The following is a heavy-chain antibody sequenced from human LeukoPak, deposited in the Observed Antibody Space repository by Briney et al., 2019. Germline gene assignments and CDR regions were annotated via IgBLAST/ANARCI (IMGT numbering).Heavy chain of an antibody. CDR1: GYTFTGYY. CDR3: ARGPPLLRFLEWFPYYYGMDV. CDR2: MNPNSGNT. D-gene: IGHD3-3*01. V-gene: IGHV1-8*02. J-gene: IGHJ6*02. Sequence: GASVKVSCKASGYTFTGYYMHWVRQATGQGLEWMGWMNPNSGNTGYAQKFQGRVTMTRNTSISTAYMELSSLRSEDTAVYYCARGPPLLRFLEWFPYYYGMDVWGQGTTVTVSS.